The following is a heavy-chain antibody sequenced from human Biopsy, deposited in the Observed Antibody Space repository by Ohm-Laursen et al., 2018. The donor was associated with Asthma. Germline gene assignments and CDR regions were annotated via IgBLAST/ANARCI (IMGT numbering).Heavy chain of an antibody. CDR1: GGSVSTGSYY. CDR3: ARGPNYHGSGRAPIGMDV. Sequence: SQTLSLTCTVSGGSVSTGSYYWSWIRQPPGKGLEWLGYIYYTGGDNYNPSLKSRVTISVDTSKNQFSLRLNSATAADTAVYYCARGPNYHGSGRAPIGMDVWGQGTTVTVSS. D-gene: IGHD3-10*01. V-gene: IGHV4-61*01. CDR2: IYYTGGD. J-gene: IGHJ6*02.